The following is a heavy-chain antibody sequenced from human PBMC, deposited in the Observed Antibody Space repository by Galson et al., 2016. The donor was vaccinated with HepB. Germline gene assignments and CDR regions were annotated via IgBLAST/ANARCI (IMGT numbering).Heavy chain of an antibody. CDR1: GFTFSSYS. V-gene: IGHV3-21*04. CDR2: ISYSSSYM. Sequence: SLRLSCAASGFTFSSYSMHWVRQAPGKGLEWVSSISYSSSYMPYADAVKGRFTISRDNAKTTLYLEMNSLRVEDTAVYFCANYLGYGSGRPGYFHSWGQGTLVTVSP. CDR3: ANYLGYGSGRPGYFHS. D-gene: IGHD3-10*01. J-gene: IGHJ4*02.